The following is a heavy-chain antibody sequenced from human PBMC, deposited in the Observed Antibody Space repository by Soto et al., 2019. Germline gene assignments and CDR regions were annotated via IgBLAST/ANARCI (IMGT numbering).Heavy chain of an antibody. CDR3: VRGSSGTRGEDS. D-gene: IGHD1-1*01. V-gene: IGHV3-23*01. CDR2: VSENGGVT. Sequence: GGSLRLSCAASGITLSNHAMTWVRQAPGKGLEWVSTVSENGGVTYYADSVKGRFTISRDNSRNTLYLQMNNLRAEDTAVYYCVRGSSGTRGEDSWGPGALVTVSS. J-gene: IGHJ4*02. CDR1: GITLSNHA.